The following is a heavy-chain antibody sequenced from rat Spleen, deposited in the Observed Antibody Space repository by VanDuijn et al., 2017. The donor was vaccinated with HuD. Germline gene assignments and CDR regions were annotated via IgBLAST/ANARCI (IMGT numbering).Heavy chain of an antibody. CDR3: ARDITLDY. V-gene: IGHV5-29*01. CDR1: GFTFSDYY. D-gene: IGHD4-1*01. J-gene: IGHJ2*01. CDR2: ISYDGSST. Sequence: EVQLVESDGGLVQPGGSQKLSCAASGFTFSDYYMAWVRQAPTKGLDWVATISYDGSSTYYRDSVKDRFTVSRDNAENTVYLQMSSLRSEDSAIYYCARDITLDYWGQGVMVTVSS.